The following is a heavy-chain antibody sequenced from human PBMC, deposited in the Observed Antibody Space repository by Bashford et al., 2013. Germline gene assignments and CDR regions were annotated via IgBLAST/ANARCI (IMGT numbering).Heavy chain of an antibody. V-gene: IGHV1-2*02. CDR2: INPSSGDT. D-gene: IGHD6-13*01. CDR3: ARTVKGIAAAGDGWFDP. Sequence: ASVKVSCKASGYTFTGYYIHWVRQAPGQGLEWMGWINPSSGDTNYAQNFQGRVTMTRDTSISTAYMELSRLRSDDTAVYYCARTVKGIAAAGDGWFDPWGRGTLVTVSS. J-gene: IGHJ5*02. CDR1: GYTFTGYY.